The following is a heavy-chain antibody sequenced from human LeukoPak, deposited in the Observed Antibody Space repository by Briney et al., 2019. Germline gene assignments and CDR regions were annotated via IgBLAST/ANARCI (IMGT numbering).Heavy chain of an antibody. Sequence: GASVKVSCKASGYTFTGYYMHWVRQAPGQGLEWMGWINPNSGGTNYAQKFQGRVTMTRDTSISTAYMELSRLTSDDTAVYYCARVGSSWYMFGYYYYMDVWGKGTTVTISS. J-gene: IGHJ6*03. CDR3: ARVGSSWYMFGYYYYMDV. V-gene: IGHV1-2*02. CDR2: INPNSGGT. CDR1: GYTFTGYY. D-gene: IGHD6-13*01.